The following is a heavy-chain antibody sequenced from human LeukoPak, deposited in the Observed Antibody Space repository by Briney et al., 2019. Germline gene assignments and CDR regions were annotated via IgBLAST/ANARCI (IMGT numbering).Heavy chain of an antibody. CDR3: TRGRAAGD. CDR1: GYTFTNND. V-gene: IGHV1-8*01. D-gene: IGHD6-19*01. J-gene: IGHJ4*02. Sequence: ASVTVSFTASGYTFTNNDINWVRQAPGQGIEWMGWVSPDSGDTGYAPNFRGRVTMTTDTSINTAYMELTSLTSEDTAIYYCTRGRAAGDWGQGTLVSVSS. CDR2: VSPDSGDT.